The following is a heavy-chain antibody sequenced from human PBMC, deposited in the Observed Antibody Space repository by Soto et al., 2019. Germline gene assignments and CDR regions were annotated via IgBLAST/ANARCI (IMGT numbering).Heavy chain of an antibody. Sequence: PGESLKISCAASGFTFSDYYMSWIRQAPGKGLEWISYISSNSNYKNHADSVRGRFTISRDNAKNSLYLQMNSLRAEDTAVYYCARAKGYYHTSASDSWGQGTLVTVSS. CDR3: ARAKGYYHTSASDS. D-gene: IGHD3-22*01. J-gene: IGHJ4*02. V-gene: IGHV3-11*06. CDR2: ISSNSNYK. CDR1: GFTFSDYY.